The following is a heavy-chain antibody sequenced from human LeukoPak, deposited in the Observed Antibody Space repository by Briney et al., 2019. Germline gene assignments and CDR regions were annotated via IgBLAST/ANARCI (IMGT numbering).Heavy chain of an antibody. Sequence: GGSLRLSCAASGFTVSSNYMSWVRQAPGKGLEWVSVIYSGGSTYYADSVKGRFTISRDNSKNTLYLQMNSLRAEDTAVYYCASQDTYYDILTGYYIGAFDIWGQGTMVTVSS. D-gene: IGHD3-9*01. V-gene: IGHV3-66*02. CDR2: IYSGGST. CDR3: ASQDTYYDILTGYYIGAFDI. CDR1: GFTVSSNY. J-gene: IGHJ3*02.